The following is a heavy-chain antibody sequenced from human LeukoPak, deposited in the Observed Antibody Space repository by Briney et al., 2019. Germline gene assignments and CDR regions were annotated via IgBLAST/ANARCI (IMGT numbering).Heavy chain of an antibody. V-gene: IGHV1-2*02. CDR1: GYTFTGYY. J-gene: IGHJ3*02. CDR3: ASPANYYDSSVGAFDI. CDR2: INPNSGGT. Sequence: ASVKVSCKASGYTFTGYYMHWVRQAPGQGLEWMGWINPNSGGTNYAQKFQGRVTMTRNTSISTAYMELSSLRSEDTAVYYCASPANYYDSSVGAFDIWGQGTMVTVSS. D-gene: IGHD3-22*01.